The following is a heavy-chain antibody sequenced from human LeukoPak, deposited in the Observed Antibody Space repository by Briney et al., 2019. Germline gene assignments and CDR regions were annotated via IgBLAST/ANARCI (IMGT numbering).Heavy chain of an antibody. D-gene: IGHD2-2*01. CDR2: MNPNSGNT. J-gene: IGHJ6*03. CDR1: GYTFTSYD. CDR3: ARGPSGCSSTSCYYYYYYMDV. Sequence: GASVKVSCKASGYTFTSYDINWVRRATGQGLEWMGWMNPNSGNTGYAQKFQGRVTMTRNTSISTAYMELSSLRSEDTAVYYCARGPSGCSSTSCYYYYYYMDVWGKGTTVTVSS. V-gene: IGHV1-8*01.